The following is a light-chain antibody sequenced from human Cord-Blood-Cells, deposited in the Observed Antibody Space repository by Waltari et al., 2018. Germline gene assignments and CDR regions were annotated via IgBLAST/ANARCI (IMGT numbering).Light chain of an antibody. CDR1: RVHGSYP. CDR2: LNSDGSH. J-gene: IGLJ3*02. V-gene: IGLV4-69*01. CDR3: QTWGTGIRV. Sequence: RVHGSYPIAWHQQQPEKGPRYLMKLNSDGSHSKGDGIPDRFSCSSAGAERYLTISSLQSEDEADYYCQTWGTGIRVFGGGTKLTVL.